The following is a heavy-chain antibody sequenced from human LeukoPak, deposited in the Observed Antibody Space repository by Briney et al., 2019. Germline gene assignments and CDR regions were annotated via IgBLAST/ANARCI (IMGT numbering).Heavy chain of an antibody. CDR1: GFTFSSYW. Sequence: GGSLRLSCAASGFTFSSYWMSWVRQAPGKGLEWVANIKQDGSEKYYVDSVKGRFTISRDNAKNSLYLQMNSLRAEDTAVYYCAKNPPAIFGVVITWFDPWGQGTLVTVSP. D-gene: IGHD3-3*01. V-gene: IGHV3-7*03. CDR3: AKNPPAIFGVVITWFDP. CDR2: IKQDGSEK. J-gene: IGHJ5*02.